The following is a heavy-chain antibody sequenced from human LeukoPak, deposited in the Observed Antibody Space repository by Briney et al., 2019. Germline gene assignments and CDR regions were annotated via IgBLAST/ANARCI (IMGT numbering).Heavy chain of an antibody. Sequence: PSETLSLTCTVSGGSISSSSYYWGWIRQPPGKGLEWIGSIYYSGSTYYNPSLKSRVTISVDTAKNQFSLKLSSVTAADTAVYYCAGQSMITFGGVTRWGQGTLVTVSS. CDR3: AGQSMITFGGVTR. D-gene: IGHD3-16*01. V-gene: IGHV4-39*07. CDR1: GGSISSSSYY. CDR2: IYYSGST. J-gene: IGHJ4*02.